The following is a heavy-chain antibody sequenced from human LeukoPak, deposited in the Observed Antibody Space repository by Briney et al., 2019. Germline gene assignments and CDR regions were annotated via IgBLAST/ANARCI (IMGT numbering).Heavy chain of an antibody. CDR2: IQANGNS. CDR1: GDSISTYH. Sequence: SWDCVSLTCTVSGDSISTYHWSWLRKPPGKGLEWVGYIQANGNSKYNPSLRSGVTIFIDTSKSQVALILSSVTAADTAVYYCARDKQHSYGRYFDHWGQGALVTVSS. D-gene: IGHD3-16*01. CDR3: ARDKQHSYGRYFDH. V-gene: IGHV4-59*01. J-gene: IGHJ4*02.